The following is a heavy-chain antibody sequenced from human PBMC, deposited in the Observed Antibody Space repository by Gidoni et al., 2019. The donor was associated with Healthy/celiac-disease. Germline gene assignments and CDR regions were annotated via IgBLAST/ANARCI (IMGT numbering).Heavy chain of an antibody. Sequence: QVQLVQSGAEVKKPGSSVKVSCKASGGIFSSYAISWVRQAPGQGLEWMGGIIPIFGTANYAQKFQGRVTITADESTSTAYMELSSLRSEDTAVYYCARDCLVRGLGPYGMDVWGQGTTVTVSS. CDR1: GGIFSSYA. J-gene: IGHJ6*02. CDR2: IIPIFGTA. V-gene: IGHV1-69*01. D-gene: IGHD3-10*02. CDR3: ARDCLVRGLGPYGMDV.